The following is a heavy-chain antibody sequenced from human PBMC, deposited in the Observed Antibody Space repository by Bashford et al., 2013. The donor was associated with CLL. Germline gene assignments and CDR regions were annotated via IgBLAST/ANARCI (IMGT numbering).Heavy chain of an antibody. Sequence: ASVKVSCKASGYTFTSYGISWVRQAPGQGLEWMGWISAYNGNTNYAQKVQGRVTMTTDTSTRTAYMELRSLRSDDTAVYYCARDAYSSSWYGYWGQGTLVTVSS. V-gene: IGHV1-18*04. J-gene: IGHJ4*02. CDR2: ISAYNGNT. CDR3: ARDAYSSSWYGY. D-gene: IGHD6-13*01. CDR1: GYTFTSYG.